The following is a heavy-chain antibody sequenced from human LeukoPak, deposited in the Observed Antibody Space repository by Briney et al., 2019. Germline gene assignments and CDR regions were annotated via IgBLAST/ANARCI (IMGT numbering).Heavy chain of an antibody. CDR3: ARGRGIQPPSAGAWYYFDY. CDR2: INHSGST. CDR1: GGSFSGYY. V-gene: IGHV4-34*01. J-gene: IGHJ4*02. D-gene: IGHD5-18*01. Sequence: PSETLSLTCAVYGGSFSGYYWSWIRQPPGKGLEWIGEINHSGSTNYNPSLKSRVTISVDTSKNQFSLKLSSVTAADTAVYYCARGRGIQPPSAGAWYYFDYWGQGTLVTVSS.